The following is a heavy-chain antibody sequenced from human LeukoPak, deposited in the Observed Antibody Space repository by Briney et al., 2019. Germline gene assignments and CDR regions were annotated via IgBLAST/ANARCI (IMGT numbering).Heavy chain of an antibody. Sequence: ASVTVSCKAFGYTFTGYYMHWVRQAPGQGLEWMGWINPNSGGTNYAQKFQGRVTMTRDTSISTAYMELSRLRSDDTAVYYCARGGFVLMVSTPFDYWGQGTLVTVSS. J-gene: IGHJ4*02. V-gene: IGHV1-2*02. CDR1: GYTFTGYY. CDR2: INPNSGGT. CDR3: ARGGFVLMVSTPFDY. D-gene: IGHD2-8*01.